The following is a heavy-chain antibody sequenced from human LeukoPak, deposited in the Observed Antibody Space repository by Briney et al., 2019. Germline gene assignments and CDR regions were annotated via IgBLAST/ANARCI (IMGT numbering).Heavy chain of an antibody. Sequence: PGGSLSLSCAASGFTSSSYGMSWARQARGQGLECVSALSGNSAVTYYADSVKGRFTISRDNSQNTVYLQMNSLRVEDTAVYYCATEGPTPYFEFSGQGILVTVSS. CDR1: GFTSSSYG. CDR3: ATEGPTPYFEF. J-gene: IGHJ4*02. V-gene: IGHV3-23*01. CDR2: LSGNSAVT.